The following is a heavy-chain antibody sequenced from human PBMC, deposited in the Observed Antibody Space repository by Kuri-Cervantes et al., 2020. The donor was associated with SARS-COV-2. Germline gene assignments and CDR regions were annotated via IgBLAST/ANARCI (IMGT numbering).Heavy chain of an antibody. CDR2: INPNSGGT. V-gene: IGHV1-2*06. J-gene: IGHJ4*02. CDR1: GYTFTGYY. Sequence: ASVKVSFKASGYTFTGYYMHWVRQAPGQGLEWMGRINPNSGGTNYAQKFQGRVTMTRDTSISTAYMELSRMRSDDTAVYYCARAGGLSRGYYYQLDYWGQGTLVTVSS. D-gene: IGHD3-22*01. CDR3: ARAGGLSRGYYYQLDY.